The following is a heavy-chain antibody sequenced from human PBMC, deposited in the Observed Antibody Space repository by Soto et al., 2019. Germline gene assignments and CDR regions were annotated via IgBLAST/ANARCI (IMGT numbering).Heavy chain of an antibody. J-gene: IGHJ4*02. Sequence: QVQLVESGGGVVQPGTSLRLSCEASGFTFRTDGMHWVRQAPGKGLQWVAMISADGIDKKYVESVKGRFIISRDNSKNTVYLQMNSLRVEDTAVYYCAKDRSRTWSLGNWGQGILVTVSS. CDR3: AKDRSRTWSLGN. V-gene: IGHV3-30*18. CDR2: ISADGIDK. D-gene: IGHD1-1*01. CDR1: GFTFRTDG.